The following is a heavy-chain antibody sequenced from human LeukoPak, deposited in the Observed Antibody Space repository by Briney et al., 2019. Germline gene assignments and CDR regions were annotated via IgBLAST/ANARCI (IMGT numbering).Heavy chain of an antibody. CDR2: IWYDGSNK. CDR3: ASSVDDYGDY. V-gene: IGHV3-33*01. D-gene: IGHD2-15*01. J-gene: IGHJ4*02. CDR1: GFSFSLYG. Sequence: PGGSLRLSCGASGFSFSLYGMHWVRQAPGKGLEWVAVIWYDGSNKYYADSVKGRFTISRDNSKNTLYLQMNSLRAEDTAVYYCASSVDDYGDYWGQGTLVTVSS.